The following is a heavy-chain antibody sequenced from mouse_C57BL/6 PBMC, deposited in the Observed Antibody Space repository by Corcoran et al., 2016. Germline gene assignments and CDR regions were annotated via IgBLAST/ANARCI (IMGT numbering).Heavy chain of an antibody. CDR3: AKVLRLYYYAMDY. V-gene: IGHV3-6*01. CDR2: ISYDGSN. Sequence: DVQLQESGPGLVKPSQSLSLTCSVTGYSITSGYYWNWIRQFPGNKLEWMGYISYDGSNNYNPSLKNRISITRDTSKNQFFLKLNSVTTEDTATYYCAKVLRLYYYAMDYWGQGTSVTVSS. CDR1: GYSITSGYY. D-gene: IGHD1-2*01. J-gene: IGHJ4*01.